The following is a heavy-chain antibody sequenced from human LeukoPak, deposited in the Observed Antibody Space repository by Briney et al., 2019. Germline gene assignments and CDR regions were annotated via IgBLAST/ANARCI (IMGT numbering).Heavy chain of an antibody. CDR2: ISGSGGST. CDR3: AKDPGGVWLRLGVLTD. J-gene: IGHJ4*02. CDR1: GFTFSSYG. D-gene: IGHD5-12*01. Sequence: PGGSLRLSCAASGFTFSSYGMSWVRQAPGKGLEWVSAISGSGGSTYYADSVKGRFTISRDNSKNTLYLQMNSLRAEDTAVYYCAKDPGGVWLRLGVLTDWGQGTLVTVSS. V-gene: IGHV3-23*01.